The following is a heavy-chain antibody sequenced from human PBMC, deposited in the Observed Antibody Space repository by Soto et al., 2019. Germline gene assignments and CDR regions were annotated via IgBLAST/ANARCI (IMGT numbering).Heavy chain of an antibody. CDR1: GGSISSYY. V-gene: IGHV4-59*01. D-gene: IGHD6-19*01. CDR2: IYYSGST. Sequence: QVQLQESRPGLVTPSETLSLTCTVSGGSISSYYWSWIRQPPGKGLEWIGYIYYSGSTNSNPSLKSRVTTAVDTSKNHFSLKLSSVTAAATAVYYCARQQWLVLNAFDIWGQGTMVTVSS. J-gene: IGHJ3*02. CDR3: ARQQWLVLNAFDI.